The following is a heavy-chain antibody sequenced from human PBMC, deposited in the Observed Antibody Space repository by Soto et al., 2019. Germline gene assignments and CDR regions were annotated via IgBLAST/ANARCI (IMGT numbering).Heavy chain of an antibody. D-gene: IGHD3-10*01. CDR2: IIPIFGTA. V-gene: IGHV1-69*06. J-gene: IGHJ5*02. CDR3: ALMVRGVRVWFDP. Sequence: SVKVSCKASGGTFSSYAISWVRQAPGQGLEWMGGIIPIFGTANYAQKFQGRVAITADKSTSTAYMELSSLRSEDTAVYYCALMVRGVRVWFDPWGQGTLVTVSS. CDR1: GGTFSSYA.